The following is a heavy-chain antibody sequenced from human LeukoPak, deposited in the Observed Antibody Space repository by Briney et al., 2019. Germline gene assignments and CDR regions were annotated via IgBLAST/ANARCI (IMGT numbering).Heavy chain of an antibody. CDR3: ARYYYYDSSGYSYFDY. D-gene: IGHD3-22*01. CDR2: ISWNSGSI. V-gene: IGHV3-9*01. J-gene: IGHJ4*02. Sequence: GGSLRLSCAASGFTFDDYAMHWVRQAPGKGLEWVSGISWNSGSIGYADSVKGRFTISRDNAKNSLYLRMNSLRAEDTALYYCARYYYYDSSGYSYFDYWGQGTLVTVSS. CDR1: GFTFDDYA.